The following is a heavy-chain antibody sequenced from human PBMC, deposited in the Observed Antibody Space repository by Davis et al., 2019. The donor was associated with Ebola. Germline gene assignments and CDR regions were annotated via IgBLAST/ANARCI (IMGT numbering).Heavy chain of an antibody. CDR1: GGSISSYY. Sequence: PSETLSLTCTVSGGSISSYYWSWIRQPPGKGLEWIGYIYYSGSTNYNPSLKSRVTISVDTSKNQFSLKLSSVTAADTAVYYCASSGSSPLYYFDYWGQGTLVTVSS. D-gene: IGHD6-13*01. CDR2: IYYSGST. CDR3: ASSGSSPLYYFDY. V-gene: IGHV4-59*01. J-gene: IGHJ4*02.